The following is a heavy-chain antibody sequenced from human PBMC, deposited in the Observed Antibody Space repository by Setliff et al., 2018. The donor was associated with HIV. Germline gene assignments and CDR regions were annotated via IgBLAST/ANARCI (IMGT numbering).Heavy chain of an antibody. D-gene: IGHD6-19*01. V-gene: IGHV3-74*01. CDR3: ARHSDWYGNDAFDI. CDR1: GFIFSNYW. Sequence: PGGFLRLSCAASGFIFSNYWMHWVRQAPGKGLVWVSRINSDGSSISYADSVKGRFTISRDNAKNTLYLQMNSLRGEDTAVYYCARHSDWYGNDAFDIWGQGTRVTVSS. CDR2: INSDGSSI. J-gene: IGHJ3*02.